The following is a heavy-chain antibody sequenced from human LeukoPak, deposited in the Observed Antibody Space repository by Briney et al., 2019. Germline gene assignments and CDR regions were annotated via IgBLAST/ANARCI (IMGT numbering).Heavy chain of an antibody. Sequence: GGSLRLSCAASGFTFSSYSMNWIRQAPGKGLEWVSYISSSSSTIYYADSVKGRFTISRDNAKNSLYLQMNSLRAEDTAVYYCARESSRRDFDYWGQGTLVTVSS. CDR1: GFTFSSYS. V-gene: IGHV3-48*01. CDR2: ISSSSSTI. D-gene: IGHD6-13*01. CDR3: ARESSRRDFDY. J-gene: IGHJ4*02.